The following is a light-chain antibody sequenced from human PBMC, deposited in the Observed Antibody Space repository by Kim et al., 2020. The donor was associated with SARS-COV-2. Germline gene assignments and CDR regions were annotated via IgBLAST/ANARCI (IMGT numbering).Light chain of an antibody. CDR3: QQYSSSPPIT. Sequence: PGERATLACRASQSVSSSYLACYQQKPGQAPRLLIYGASSRATGIPDRFSGSRSGTDFTLTISRLEPQDFAVYYCQQYSSSPPITFGQGTRLEI. CDR1: QSVSSSY. J-gene: IGKJ5*01. V-gene: IGKV3-20*01. CDR2: GAS.